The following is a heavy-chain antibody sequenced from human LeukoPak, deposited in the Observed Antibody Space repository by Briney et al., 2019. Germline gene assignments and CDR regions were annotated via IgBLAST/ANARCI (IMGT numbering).Heavy chain of an antibody. CDR2: INPSGGST. Sequence: ASVKVSCKXSGYTFTSYYMHWVRQAPGQGLEWMGIINPSGGSTSYAQKFQGRVTMTRDTSTSTVYMELSSLRSEDTAVYYCARDSEGYYDSSGYQDWFDPWGQGTLVTVSS. D-gene: IGHD3-22*01. V-gene: IGHV1-46*01. J-gene: IGHJ5*02. CDR1: GYTFTSYY. CDR3: ARDSEGYYDSSGYQDWFDP.